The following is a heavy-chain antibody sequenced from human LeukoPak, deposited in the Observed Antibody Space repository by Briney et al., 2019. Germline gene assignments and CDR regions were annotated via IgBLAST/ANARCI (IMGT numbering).Heavy chain of an antibody. J-gene: IGHJ6*02. CDR3: AGGGYGSGSWFYYYYGMDV. CDR1: GYTFTSYD. CDR2: MNPNSGNT. D-gene: IGHD3-10*01. V-gene: IGHV1-8*01. Sequence: GASVKVSCKASGYTFTSYDINWVRQAPGQGLEWMGWMNPNSGNTGYAQKFQGRVTMTRNTSISTAYMELSSLRSEDTAVYYCAGGGYGSGSWFYYYYGMDVWGQGTTVTVSS.